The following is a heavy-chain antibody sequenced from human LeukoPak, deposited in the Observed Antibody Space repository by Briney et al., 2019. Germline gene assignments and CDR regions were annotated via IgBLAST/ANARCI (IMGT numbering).Heavy chain of an antibody. CDR3: AREDTGVAFDI. Sequence: PGGSLRLSCAASGFTFSSYSMNWVRQAPGKGLEWVSYISGSGIKHYADSVKGRFTISRDNAKNSLYQHMNSLRVEDTAVYYCAREDTGVAFDIWGQGTMVTVSS. D-gene: IGHD2-8*01. CDR2: ISGSGIK. V-gene: IGHV3-48*04. J-gene: IGHJ3*02. CDR1: GFTFSSYS.